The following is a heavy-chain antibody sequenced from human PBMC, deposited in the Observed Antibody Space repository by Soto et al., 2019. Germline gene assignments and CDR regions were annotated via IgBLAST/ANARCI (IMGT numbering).Heavy chain of an antibody. CDR3: ATGSIAVAGTGGLYYYYYYYMDV. J-gene: IGHJ6*03. CDR1: GYTLTELS. Sequence: ASVKVSCKVSGYTLTELSMHWVRQAPGKGLEWMGGFDPEDGETIYAQKFQGRVTMTEDTSTDTAYMELSSLRSEDTAVYYCATGSIAVAGTGGLYYYYYYYMDVWGKGTTVTVSS. CDR2: FDPEDGET. D-gene: IGHD6-19*01. V-gene: IGHV1-24*01.